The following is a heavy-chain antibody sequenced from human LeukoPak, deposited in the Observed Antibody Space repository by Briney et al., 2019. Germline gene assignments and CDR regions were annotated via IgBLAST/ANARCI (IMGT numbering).Heavy chain of an antibody. D-gene: IGHD6-6*01. CDR1: GYSFTSYW. V-gene: IGHV5-51*01. J-gene: IGHJ6*03. Sequence: GESLKISCKGSGYSFTSYWIGWVRQMPGKGLEWMGIIYPGDSDTRYSPSFQGQVTISADKSISTAYLQWSSLKASDTAMYYCARRFSSSSDYYYYMDVWGKGTTITVSS. CDR3: ARRFSSSSDYYYYMDV. CDR2: IYPGDSDT.